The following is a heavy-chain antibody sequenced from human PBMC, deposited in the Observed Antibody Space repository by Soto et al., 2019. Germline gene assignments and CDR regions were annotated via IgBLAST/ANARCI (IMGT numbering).Heavy chain of an antibody. J-gene: IGHJ5*02. CDR3: AREDSISAPGGIWFHP. V-gene: IGHV4-59*01. Sequence: ETLARTCEVSGGSIGNYYWSGIRQAPGKGLEWIGYVYHNGRTSYNPSLKSRVSISVDRSKNQFSLNVSSVTAADTAVHYCAREDSISAPGGIWFHPWGQGTLVTVSS. CDR1: GGSIGNYY. CDR2: VYHNGRT. D-gene: IGHD6-13*01.